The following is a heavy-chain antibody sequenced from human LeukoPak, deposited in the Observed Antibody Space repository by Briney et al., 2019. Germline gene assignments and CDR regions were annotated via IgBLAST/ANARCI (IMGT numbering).Heavy chain of an antibody. CDR3: ARGVEMATINSFDY. J-gene: IGHJ4*02. V-gene: IGHV1-69*13. D-gene: IGHD5-24*01. Sequence: SVKVSCKASGGTFSSYAISWVRQAPGQGLEWMGGIIPIFGTANYAQKSQGRVTITAGESTSTAYMELSSLRSEDTAVYYCARGVEMATINSFDYWGQGTLVTVSS. CDR2: IIPIFGTA. CDR1: GGTFSSYA.